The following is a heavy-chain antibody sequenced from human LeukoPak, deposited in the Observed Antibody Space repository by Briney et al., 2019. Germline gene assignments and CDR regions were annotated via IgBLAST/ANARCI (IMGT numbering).Heavy chain of an antibody. CDR1: GGAISGSSYY. D-gene: IGHD3-3*01. CDR2: LYYSGST. Sequence: SETLSLTCTVSGGAISGSSYYWGWIRQSPEKGLEWIGSLYYSGSTYYNPSLKSRVTMSVDTSKNQFSLKLSSVTVADTAVYYCGRHDTTFGVVVYCGQGALVTVSS. V-gene: IGHV4-39*01. J-gene: IGHJ4*02. CDR3: GRHDTTFGVVVY.